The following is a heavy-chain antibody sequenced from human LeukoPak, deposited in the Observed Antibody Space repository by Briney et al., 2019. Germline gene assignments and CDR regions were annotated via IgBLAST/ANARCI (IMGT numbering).Heavy chain of an antibody. CDR1: GFSFTNFW. Sequence: GGSLRLSCAVSGFSFTNFWMSWVRQAPGRGLEWVANIHPEGNEKYHVESVKGRFTISRDNTKNLLFLQMNGLRVEDTAVYYCARGDAFSGDHWGQGTLVAVSS. V-gene: IGHV3-7*04. J-gene: IGHJ4*02. CDR2: IHPEGNEK. CDR3: ARGDAFSGDH.